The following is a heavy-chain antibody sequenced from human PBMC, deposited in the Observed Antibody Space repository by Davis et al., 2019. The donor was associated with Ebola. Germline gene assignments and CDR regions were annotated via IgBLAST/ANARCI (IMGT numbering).Heavy chain of an antibody. CDR1: GGTFSSYA. D-gene: IGHD6-13*01. V-gene: IGHV1-69*04. CDR2: IIPILGIA. J-gene: IGHJ5*02. CDR3: ARVKAAPSYNWFDP. Sequence: SVKVSCKASGGTFSSYAISWVRQAPGQGLEWMGRIIPILGIANYAQKFQGRVTITADKSTSTAYMELSSLRSEDTAVYYCARVKAAPSYNWFDPWGQGTLVTVSS.